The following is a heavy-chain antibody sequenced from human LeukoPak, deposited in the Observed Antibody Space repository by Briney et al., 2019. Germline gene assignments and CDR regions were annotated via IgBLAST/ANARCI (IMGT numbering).Heavy chain of an antibody. Sequence: PSETLSLTCTVSGVSISSYGLSWVRQPPGKGLEWIVDIYYSGSSNYNPALKRRRTIIVDTSKKQFSLKLSSETAADTAVYYCARGTVTTSMKAFDIWGQGTMVTVSS. J-gene: IGHJ3*02. V-gene: IGHV4-59*08. CDR1: GVSISSYG. CDR3: ARGTVTTSMKAFDI. D-gene: IGHD4-17*01. CDR2: IYYSGSS.